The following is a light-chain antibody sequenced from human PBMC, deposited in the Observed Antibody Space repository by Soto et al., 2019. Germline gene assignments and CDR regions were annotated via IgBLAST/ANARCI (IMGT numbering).Light chain of an antibody. J-gene: IGKJ1*01. CDR3: QQYNSYSWT. CDR2: KAS. Sequence: DIQMTQSPSTLSASVGDRVTITCRASESISSWLAWYQQKPGKAPQLLIYKASDLQSGVPSRFSGSGSGTEFPLTISSLQPDDFATYYCQQYNSYSWTFGQGTKVEIK. V-gene: IGKV1-5*03. CDR1: ESISSW.